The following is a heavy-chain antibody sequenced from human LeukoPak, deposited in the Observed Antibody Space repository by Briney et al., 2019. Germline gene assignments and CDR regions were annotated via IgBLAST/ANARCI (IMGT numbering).Heavy chain of an antibody. Sequence: GGSLRLSCAASGFTFSSYAMSWVRQAPGKGLEWVSAVSGSGGSTYYADSVKGRFTISRDNSKNTLYPQMNSLRAEDTAVYYCAKDIVVVPAAIGVSYFDYWGQGTLVTVSS. J-gene: IGHJ4*02. CDR2: VSGSGGST. V-gene: IGHV3-23*01. D-gene: IGHD2-2*02. CDR1: GFTFSSYA. CDR3: AKDIVVVPAAIGVSYFDY.